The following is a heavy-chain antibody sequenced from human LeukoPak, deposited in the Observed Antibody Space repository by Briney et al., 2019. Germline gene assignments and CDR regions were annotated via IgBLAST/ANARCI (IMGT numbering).Heavy chain of an antibody. CDR1: GGSISSSSYY. CDR3: ARLRCSSTSCYYYYYYYMDV. Sequence: PSETLSLTCTVSGGSISSSSYYWGWIRQPPGKGLEWIGSIYYSGSTYYNPSLKSRVTISVDTSKNQFSLKLSSVTAADTAVYYCARLRCSSTSCYYYYYYYMDVWGKGTTVTVSS. V-gene: IGHV4-39*07. CDR2: IYYSGST. J-gene: IGHJ6*03. D-gene: IGHD2-2*01.